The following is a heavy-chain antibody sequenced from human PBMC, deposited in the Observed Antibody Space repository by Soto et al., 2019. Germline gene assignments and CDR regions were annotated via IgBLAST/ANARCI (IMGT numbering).Heavy chain of an antibody. CDR1: GYNFNTFW. J-gene: IGHJ4*02. CDR2: IYPDEFDS. D-gene: IGHD2-2*01. CDR3: ARLHCSSPSCHPGRKHYFDY. V-gene: IGHV5-51*01. Sequence: ESLKISCKGFGYNFNTFWIAWVRQVPGKGLEWMGIIYPDEFDSRYSPSLQGQVTVSADKSMNSVYLQWSSLKASDTAIYYCARLHCSSPSCHPGRKHYFDYCDRGTRVTV.